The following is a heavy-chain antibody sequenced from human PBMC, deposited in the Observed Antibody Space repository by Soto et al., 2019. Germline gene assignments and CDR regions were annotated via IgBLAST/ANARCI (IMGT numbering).Heavy chain of an antibody. CDR3: ARVHRRDGYNSYYFDY. CDR2: INPSGGST. V-gene: IGHV1-46*01. D-gene: IGHD5-12*01. J-gene: IGHJ4*02. CDR1: GYTFTSYY. Sequence: GASVKVSCKASGYTFTSYYMHWVRQAPGQGLEWMGIINPSGGSTSYAQKFQGRVTMTRDTSTSTVYMELSSLRSEDTAVYYCARVHRRDGYNSYYFDYWGQGTLVTVSS.